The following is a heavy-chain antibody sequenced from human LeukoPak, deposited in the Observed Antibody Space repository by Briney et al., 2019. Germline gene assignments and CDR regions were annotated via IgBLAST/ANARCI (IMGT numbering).Heavy chain of an antibody. D-gene: IGHD3-10*01. CDR1: GGXINSYY. Sequence: SETLSLTCTVSGGXINSYYWTWIRQPPGKGLEWIGHIHYSGSTNYNPSLKSRVTISVDTSKNQFSLNLSSVTAADTAVYYCARGREKYYGSGSYGYWGQGILVTVSS. V-gene: IGHV4-59*01. J-gene: IGHJ4*02. CDR3: ARGREKYYGSGSYGY. CDR2: IHYSGST.